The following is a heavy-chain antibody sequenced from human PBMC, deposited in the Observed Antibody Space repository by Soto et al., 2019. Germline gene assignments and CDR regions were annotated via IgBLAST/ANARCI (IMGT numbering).Heavy chain of an antibody. D-gene: IGHD1-1*01. Sequence: GESLKISCKGSGYSFTSYWIGWVRQAPGQSLEWMGWLNGGTGQTRYSQKFQDRVIITRDTSASTGYMELSSLTSEDTAVYYCARGKGMEENYFYYGLDIWGQGTTVTVSS. V-gene: IGHV1-3*01. CDR3: ARGKGMEENYFYYGLDI. J-gene: IGHJ6*02. CDR2: LNGGTGQT. CDR1: GYSFTSYW.